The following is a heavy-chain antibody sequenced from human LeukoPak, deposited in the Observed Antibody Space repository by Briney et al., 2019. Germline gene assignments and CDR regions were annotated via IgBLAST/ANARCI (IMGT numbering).Heavy chain of an antibody. CDR1: GFTFSRYS. D-gene: IGHD3-3*01. CDR3: ARDSDLFGVVTQSFDY. CDR2: ISNKGFDI. J-gene: IGHJ4*02. V-gene: IGHV3-21*01. Sequence: PGGSLRLSCAASGFTFSRYSMNWVRQAPGKGLEWVSSISNKGFDIYYADSVKGRFTISRDNARNSLSLQMNGLRAEDTAVYYCARDSDLFGVVTQSFDYWGQGTLVTVSS.